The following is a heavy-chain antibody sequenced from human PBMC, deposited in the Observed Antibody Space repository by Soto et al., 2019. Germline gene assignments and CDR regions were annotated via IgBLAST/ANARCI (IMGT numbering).Heavy chain of an antibody. CDR2: IYWDDDK. Sequence: SGPTLVNPTQTLTLTCTFSGFSLSTSGVGVGWIRQPPGKALEWLALIYWDDDKRYSPSLKSRLTITKDTSKNQVVLTMTNMDPVDTATYYCALPFCSSWYPGVYFAYCGQALLVTVSS. CDR3: ALPFCSSWYPGVYFAY. J-gene: IGHJ4*02. V-gene: IGHV2-5*02. CDR1: GFSLSTSGVG. D-gene: IGHD6-13*01.